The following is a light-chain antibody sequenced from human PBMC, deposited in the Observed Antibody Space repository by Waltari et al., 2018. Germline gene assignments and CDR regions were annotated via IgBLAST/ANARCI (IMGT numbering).Light chain of an antibody. J-gene: IGKJ1*01. CDR3: QHYLRLPVT. CDR2: GAS. CDR1: QSVSRA. V-gene: IGKV3-20*01. Sequence: EIVSTQSSGTLSFVQGETATVSCRASQSVSRALAWYQQKPGQAPRLLIYGASTRATGIPDRFSGSGSGTDFSLTISRLEPDDFAVYYCQHYLRLPVTFGQGTTVEI.